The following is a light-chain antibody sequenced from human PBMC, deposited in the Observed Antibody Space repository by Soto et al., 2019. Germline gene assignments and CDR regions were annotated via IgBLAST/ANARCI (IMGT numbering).Light chain of an antibody. J-gene: IGLJ2*01. CDR3: AVWDSSLSAVV. CDR2: DNN. V-gene: IGLV1-51*01. Sequence: QYVLTQPPSVSAAPGQKVTISCSGSYSNIGDNYVSWYRQVPGTTPKLLIYDNNKRASRIPDRFSGSKSATSATLGITGLQTGDEADYYCAVWDSSLSAVVFGGGTKLTVL. CDR1: YSNIGDNY.